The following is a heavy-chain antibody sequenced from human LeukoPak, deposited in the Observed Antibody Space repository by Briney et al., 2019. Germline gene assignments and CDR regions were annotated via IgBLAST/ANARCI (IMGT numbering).Heavy chain of an antibody. V-gene: IGHV3-23*01. D-gene: IGHD7-27*01. CDR2: ISGSGGST. J-gene: IGHJ4*02. CDR3: AKDHSGVFDY. CDR1: GFTFSSYA. Sequence: PGGSLRLSCAASGFTFSSYAMSWVRQAPGKGLERVSAISGSGGSTYYADSVKGRFTISRDNSKSTLYLQMNSLRAEDTAVYYCAKDHSGVFDYWGQGTLVTVSS.